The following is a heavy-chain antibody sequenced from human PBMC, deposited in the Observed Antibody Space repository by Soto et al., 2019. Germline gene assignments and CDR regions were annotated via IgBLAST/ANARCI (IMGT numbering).Heavy chain of an antibody. V-gene: IGHV3-33*01. Sequence: QVQLVESGGGVVQPGRSLRLSCAASGFTFSSYGMHWVRQAPGKGLEWVAVIWYDGSNKYYADSVKGRFTISRDNSKNTLYLQMNSLRAEDTAVYYCAREGGYTLLGYYFDYWGQGTLVTVSS. CDR1: GFTFSSYG. J-gene: IGHJ4*02. CDR3: AREGGYTLLGYYFDY. CDR2: IWYDGSNK. D-gene: IGHD5-18*01.